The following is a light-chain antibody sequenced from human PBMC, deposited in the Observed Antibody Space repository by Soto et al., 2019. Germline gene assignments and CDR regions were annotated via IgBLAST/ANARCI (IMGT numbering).Light chain of an antibody. J-gene: IGLJ1*01. Sequence: QSVLTQPPSASGSPGQSVTISCTGTSSDVGGYNYVSWYQQHPGKAPQLMIYEVTRRPSGVPDRFSGSKSGNTASLTVSGLLADDEADYYCASYAGGNQVFGTGTKVTVL. CDR2: EVT. CDR1: SSDVGGYNY. CDR3: ASYAGGNQV. V-gene: IGLV2-8*01.